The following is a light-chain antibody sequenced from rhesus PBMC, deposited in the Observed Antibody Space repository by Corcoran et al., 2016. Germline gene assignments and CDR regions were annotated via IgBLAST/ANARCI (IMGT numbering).Light chain of an antibody. CDR3: LQYNSDPWT. Sequence: DIQMTQSPSSLSASVGDRVTITCRASQGISTYLNWYQQKPGKAPQRLFYAASSLESGVPSRFSGRGCGTVFSLTISSLQPEDFATYYCLQYNSDPWTFGQGTKVEIK. CDR2: AAS. J-gene: IGKJ1*01. CDR1: QGISTY. V-gene: IGKV1-43*02.